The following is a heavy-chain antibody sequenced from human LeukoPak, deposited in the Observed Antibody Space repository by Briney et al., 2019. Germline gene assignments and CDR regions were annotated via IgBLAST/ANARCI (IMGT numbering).Heavy chain of an antibody. Sequence: GGSLRLSCAASGFTVSSNYMSWVRQAPGKGLECVSVIYSGGSTYFADSVKGRFTISRDNSKNTLYLQMNSLRAEDTAVYYCARGADNHYGMDVWGQGTTVTVSS. CDR3: ARGADNHYGMDV. CDR2: IYSGGST. D-gene: IGHD5-24*01. CDR1: GFTVSSNY. V-gene: IGHV3-66*01. J-gene: IGHJ6*02.